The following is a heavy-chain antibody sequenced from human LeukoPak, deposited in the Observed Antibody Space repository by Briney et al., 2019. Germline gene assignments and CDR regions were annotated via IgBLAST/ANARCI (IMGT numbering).Heavy chain of an antibody. V-gene: IGHV1-18*01. Sequence: ASVKVSCKASGYTFTSYGISWVRQAPGQGLEWMGWISAYNGNTNYAQKLQGRVTMTTDTSTSTAYMELRSLTSGDTAVYYCARDRLVGATILILDYWGQGTLVTVSS. D-gene: IGHD1-26*01. J-gene: IGHJ4*02. CDR1: GYTFTSYG. CDR2: ISAYNGNT. CDR3: ARDRLVGATILILDY.